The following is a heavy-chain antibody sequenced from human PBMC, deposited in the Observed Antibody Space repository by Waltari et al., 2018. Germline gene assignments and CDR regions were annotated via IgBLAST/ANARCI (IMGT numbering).Heavy chain of an antibody. D-gene: IGHD2-21*02. V-gene: IGHV3-23*01. Sequence: EVQVLESGGGLVQPGGSLRLSCTASGLRFSTYGMSWVRQAPGKGLEWVSTIIGTTDGRNYADSVKGRFTISRDNSKNTLYLQMNSLRVEDTAVYYCATGGAYCFADCHSIHWGQGTLVTVSS. J-gene: IGHJ4*02. CDR2: IIGTTDGR. CDR3: ATGGAYCFADCHSIH. CDR1: GLRFSTYG.